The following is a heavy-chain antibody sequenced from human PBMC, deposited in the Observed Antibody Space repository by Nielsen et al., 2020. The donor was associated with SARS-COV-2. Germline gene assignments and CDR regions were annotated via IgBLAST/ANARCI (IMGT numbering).Heavy chain of an antibody. CDR2: FDPQDGEA. D-gene: IGHD3-3*01. V-gene: IGHV1-24*01. CDR3: ATDSPFGVVIYALAH. CDR1: GDTLTQLT. J-gene: IGHJ4*02. Sequence: ASVKVSCKVPGDTLTQLTMHWVRQAPGKGLEWMGEFDPQDGEAIYAQKFQGRVTMTEDTSIDTAYLELSSLRSDDTAVYYCATDSPFGVVIYALAHWGQGTLVTVSS.